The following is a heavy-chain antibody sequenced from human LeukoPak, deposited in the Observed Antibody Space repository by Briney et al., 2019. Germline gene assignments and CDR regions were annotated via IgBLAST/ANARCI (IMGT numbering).Heavy chain of an antibody. CDR3: ARDGGLLPDN. D-gene: IGHD2-21*02. V-gene: IGHV3-74*01. J-gene: IGHJ4*02. Sequence: GGSLRLSCAASGFPFSTYWMHWVRQPPGKGLMWVSRISPDGSSRSYADSVKGRFIISRDNAKNTLSLQMHSLTAVDTAVYYCARDGGLLPDNWGKGTLVTVSS. CDR1: GFPFSTYW. CDR2: ISPDGSSR.